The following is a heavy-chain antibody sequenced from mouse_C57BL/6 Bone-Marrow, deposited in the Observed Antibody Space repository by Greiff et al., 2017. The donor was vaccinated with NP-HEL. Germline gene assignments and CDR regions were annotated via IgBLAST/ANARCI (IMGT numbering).Heavy chain of an antibody. D-gene: IGHD1-1*01. J-gene: IGHJ2*01. V-gene: IGHV5-17*01. CDR3: ARNYGSRKLYYFDY. CDR1: GFTFSDYG. Sequence: EVKLVESGGGLVKPGGSLKLSCAASGFTFSDYGMHWVRQAPEKGLEWVAYISSGSSTIYYADTVKGRFTISRANAKNTLFLQMTSLRSEDTAMYYCARNYGSRKLYYFDYWGQGTTLTVSS. CDR2: ISSGSSTI.